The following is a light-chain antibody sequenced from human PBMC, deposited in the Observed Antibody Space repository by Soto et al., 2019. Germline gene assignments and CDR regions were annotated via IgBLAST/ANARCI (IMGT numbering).Light chain of an antibody. J-gene: IGKJ1*01. Sequence: EVVMTQSPATLSVSPGERATLSCGASQSVSGNLAWYQQKPGQAPTLLIYHAAVRATGVPTRFSGSGSGTEFTLTISSLQSEDSAVYYCQQFENWPWTFGQGTKVDIK. CDR3: QQFENWPWT. V-gene: IGKV3-15*01. CDR1: QSVSGN. CDR2: HAA.